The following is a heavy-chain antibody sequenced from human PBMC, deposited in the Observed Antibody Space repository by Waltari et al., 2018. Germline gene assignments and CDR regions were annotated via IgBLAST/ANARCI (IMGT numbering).Heavy chain of an antibody. CDR2: IWFDGSDK. CDR1: GFTFGNFG. D-gene: IGHD2-2*02. Sequence: QVNLVESGGGVVQPGGSLRLSCATPGFTFGNFGVQWVRQAPGKGLEWVALIWFDGSDKFYADSVRGRFTISRDNSARTLYLDMDSLRLDDTAMYYCAKDAFGNTYLDFWGQGTLVTVSS. CDR3: AKDAFGNTYLDF. V-gene: IGHV3-30*02. J-gene: IGHJ4*02.